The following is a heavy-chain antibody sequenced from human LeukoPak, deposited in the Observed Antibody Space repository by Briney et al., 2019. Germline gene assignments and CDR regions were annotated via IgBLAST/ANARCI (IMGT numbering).Heavy chain of an antibody. Sequence: GAPVKLSCKASGYTFTTYGISGVRQAPGQGLEWMGWISAYNGNTIYAQKLQGRVTVTTDTSTSTAYMELRSLRSDDTAVYYCAREGWEGGSCYTGYLCAFDLWGQGTMVTVSS. CDR2: ISAYNGNT. D-gene: IGHD2-15*01. CDR1: GYTFTTYG. CDR3: AREGWEGGSCYTGYLCAFDL. V-gene: IGHV1-18*04. J-gene: IGHJ3*01.